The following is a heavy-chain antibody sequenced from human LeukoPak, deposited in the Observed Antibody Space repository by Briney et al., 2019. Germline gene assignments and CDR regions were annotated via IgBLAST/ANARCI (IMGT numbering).Heavy chain of an antibody. V-gene: IGHV4-59*08. J-gene: IGHJ4*02. Sequence: GSLRLSCAVSGFTFSSSSWMSWVRQAPGKGLEWIGYINYSAGTNYSPSLKSRVTISADTSKNQFSLRLSSVTAADTAVYYCARHNLDSYNFEYWGQGNLVTVSS. CDR1: GFTFSSSSW. CDR2: INYSAGT. D-gene: IGHD3/OR15-3a*01. CDR3: ARHNLDSYNFEY.